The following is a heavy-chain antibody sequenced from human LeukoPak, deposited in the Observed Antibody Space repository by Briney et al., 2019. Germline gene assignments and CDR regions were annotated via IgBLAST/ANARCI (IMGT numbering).Heavy chain of an antibody. V-gene: IGHV3-21*01. CDR3: ARWEESSSWYRRNYYYYMDV. CDR2: ISSSSSYI. D-gene: IGHD6-13*01. CDR1: GFTFSSYS. J-gene: IGHJ6*03. Sequence: PGGSLRLSCAASGFTFSSYSMNWVRQAPGKGLEWVSSISSSSSYIYYADSVKGRFTISRDNAKNSLYLQMNSLRAEDTAVYYCARWEESSSWYRRNYYYYMDVWGKGTTVTVSS.